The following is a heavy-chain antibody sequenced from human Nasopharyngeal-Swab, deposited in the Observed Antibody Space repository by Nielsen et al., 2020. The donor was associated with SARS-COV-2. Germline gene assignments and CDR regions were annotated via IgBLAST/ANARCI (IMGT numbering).Heavy chain of an antibody. CDR3: ARDRGAVARNYYYYGMDV. CDR2: INPNSGGT. J-gene: IGHJ6*02. Sequence: ASVKVSCKASGYTFTGYYMHWVRQAPGQGLEWMGRINPNSGGTNYAQKFQGRVTMTRDTSISTAYMELSSLRSEDTAVYYCARDRGAVARNYYYYGMDVWGQGTTVTVSS. V-gene: IGHV1-2*06. D-gene: IGHD6-19*01. CDR1: GYTFTGYY.